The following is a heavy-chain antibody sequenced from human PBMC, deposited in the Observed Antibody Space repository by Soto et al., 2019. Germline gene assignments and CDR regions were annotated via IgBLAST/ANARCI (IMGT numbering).Heavy chain of an antibody. D-gene: IGHD5-12*01. Sequence: SETLSLTCTVSGGSVSSGSYYWSWIRQPPGKGLEWIGYIYYSGSTNYNPSLKSRVTISVDTSKNQFSLKLSSVTAADTAVYYCARAGRWLQFSAFDIWGQGTMVTVSS. V-gene: IGHV4-61*01. CDR2: IYYSGST. CDR3: ARAGRWLQFSAFDI. J-gene: IGHJ3*02. CDR1: GGSVSSGSYY.